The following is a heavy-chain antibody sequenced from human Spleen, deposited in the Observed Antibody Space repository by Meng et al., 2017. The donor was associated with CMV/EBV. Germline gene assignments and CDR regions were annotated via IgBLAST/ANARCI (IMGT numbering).Heavy chain of an antibody. J-gene: IGHJ4*02. CDR1: GGSISIGGYY. V-gene: IGHV4-31*03. CDR2: IYYSGST. D-gene: IGHD2-15*01. Sequence: SETLSLTCTVSGGSISIGGYYWSWIRQHPGKGLEWIGYIYYSGSTYYNPSLKSRVTISVDTSKNQFSLKLSSVTAADTAVYYCARDFRSGGLDYWGQGTLVTVSS. CDR3: ARDFRSGGLDY.